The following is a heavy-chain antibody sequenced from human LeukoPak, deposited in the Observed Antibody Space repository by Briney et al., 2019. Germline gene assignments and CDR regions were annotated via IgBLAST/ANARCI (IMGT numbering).Heavy chain of an antibody. CDR3: ARGASSAGYAFDI. CDR1: GGSISTYY. Sequence: SETLSLTCSVSGGSISTYYWTWIRQPPGKGLEWIGYIYYSGSTNYNPSLKSRVTISLDTSKNQFSLKLSSVTAADTAVYYCARGASSAGYAFDIWGQGTMVTVSS. J-gene: IGHJ3*02. V-gene: IGHV4-59*01. CDR2: IYYSGST. D-gene: IGHD3-10*01.